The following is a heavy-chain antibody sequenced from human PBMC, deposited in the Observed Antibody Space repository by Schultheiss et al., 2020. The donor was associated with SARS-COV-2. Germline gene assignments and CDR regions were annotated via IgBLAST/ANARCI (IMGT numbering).Heavy chain of an antibody. V-gene: IGHV4-59*12. J-gene: IGHJ6*02. Sequence: SQTLSLTCTVSGGSISSYYWSWIRQPPGKGLEWIGYIYYSGSTNYNPSLKSRVTISVDTSKNQFSLKLNSVTAADTATYYCARDQVDGMDVWGQGTTVTVSS. CDR3: ARDQVDGMDV. CDR2: IYYSGST. D-gene: IGHD2-15*01. CDR1: GGSISSYY.